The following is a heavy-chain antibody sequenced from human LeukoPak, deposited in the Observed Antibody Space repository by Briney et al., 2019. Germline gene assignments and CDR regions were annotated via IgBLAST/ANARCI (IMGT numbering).Heavy chain of an antibody. CDR3: AKVELAYCGGDCPFDP. J-gene: IGHJ5*02. CDR2: IWHDGSNK. V-gene: IGHV3-33*06. D-gene: IGHD2-21*02. Sequence: GGSLRLSCAASGFTFSSYGMHWVRQAPGKGLEWVAVIWHDGSNKYYADSVKGRFTISRDNSKNTLYLQMNSLRAEDTAVYYCAKVELAYCGGDCPFDPWGQGTLVTVSS. CDR1: GFTFSSYG.